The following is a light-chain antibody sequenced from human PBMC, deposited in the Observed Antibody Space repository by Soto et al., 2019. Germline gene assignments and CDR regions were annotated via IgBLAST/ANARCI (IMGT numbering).Light chain of an antibody. CDR1: SSDVGSYDY. V-gene: IGLV2-18*02. J-gene: IGLJ2*01. CDR3: CSYTRTGTLV. Sequence: QSVLIQPPSVSGSPGQSVTISCTGTSSDVGSYDYVSWYQQHPGTVPKPMIYNVNTRPSGVPDRFSGSKSGNTASMTISGLQAEDEADYYCCSYTRTGTLVFAGGTKVTVL. CDR2: NVN.